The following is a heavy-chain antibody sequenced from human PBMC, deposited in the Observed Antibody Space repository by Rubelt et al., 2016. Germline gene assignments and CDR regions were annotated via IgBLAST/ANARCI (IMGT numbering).Heavy chain of an antibody. D-gene: IGHD6-13*01. CDR1: GGSISSSSYY. CDR3: ARGIAAAGTDY. J-gene: IGHJ4*02. Sequence: QLQLQESGPGLVKPSETLSLTCTVSGGSISSSSYYWGWIRQPPGKGLEWIGSIYYSGSTYYTRALRGGVTISGDTSKHQFSLKRGSGTAADTAVYYCARGIAAAGTDYWGQGTLVTVSS. CDR2: IYYSGST. V-gene: IGHV4-39*01.